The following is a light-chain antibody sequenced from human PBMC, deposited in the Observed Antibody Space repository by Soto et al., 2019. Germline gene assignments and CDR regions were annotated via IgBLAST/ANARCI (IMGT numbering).Light chain of an antibody. V-gene: IGKV3-15*01. CDR3: QHYGTSLYT. CDR2: GAS. J-gene: IGKJ2*01. CDR1: HSVSSS. Sequence: EVVMTQSPATLSVSPGERATLSCRASHSVSSSLAWYQQKPGQAPRLLISGASTRAAGIPARFSGSGSGTEFTLTISRLEPEDFAVYYCQHYGTSLYTFGQGTKLEIK.